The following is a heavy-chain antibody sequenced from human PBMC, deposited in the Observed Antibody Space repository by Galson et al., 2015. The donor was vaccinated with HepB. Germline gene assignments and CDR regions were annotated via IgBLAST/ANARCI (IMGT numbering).Heavy chain of an antibody. J-gene: IGHJ1*01. V-gene: IGHV3-23*01. CDR2: LSGSGDNK. CDR1: GFSFNTYA. Sequence: SLRLSCADSGFSFNTYAMGWVRQAPGKGPEWVSALSGSGDNKYYADSVKGRFTISRDKSKNTLYLQMNSLSAEDSAIYYCASGPARYSGWHRGLPKFFQHWGQGTGVTVSS. CDR3: ASGPARYSGWHRGLPKFFQH. D-gene: IGHD6-19*01.